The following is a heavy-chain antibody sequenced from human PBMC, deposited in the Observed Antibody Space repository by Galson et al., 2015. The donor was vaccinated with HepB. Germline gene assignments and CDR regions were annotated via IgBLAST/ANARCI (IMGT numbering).Heavy chain of an antibody. V-gene: IGHV1-69*06. Sequence: SVKVSCKASGGTFSSYAISWVRQAPGQGLEWMGGIIPIFGTANYAQKFQGRVTITADKSTSTAYMELSSLRSEDTAVYYCARDPQRGGSGGSFDYWGQGTLVTVSS. CDR1: GGTFSSYA. D-gene: IGHD3-16*01. J-gene: IGHJ4*02. CDR2: IIPIFGTA. CDR3: ARDPQRGGSGGSFDY.